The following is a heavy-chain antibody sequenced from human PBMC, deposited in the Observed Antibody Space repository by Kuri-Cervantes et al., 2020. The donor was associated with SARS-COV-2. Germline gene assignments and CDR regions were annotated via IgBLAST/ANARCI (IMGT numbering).Heavy chain of an antibody. CDR2: ISSNGGST. J-gene: IGHJ4*02. CDR1: GFTFSSYA. Sequence: GESLKISCAASGFTFSSYAMHWVRQAPGKGLEYVSAISSNGGSTYYANSVKGRFTISRDNSKNTLYLQMNSLRAEDTAVYYCARDHYDFWSGYFFDYWGQGTWSPSPQ. V-gene: IGHV3-64*01. D-gene: IGHD3-3*01. CDR3: ARDHYDFWSGYFFDY.